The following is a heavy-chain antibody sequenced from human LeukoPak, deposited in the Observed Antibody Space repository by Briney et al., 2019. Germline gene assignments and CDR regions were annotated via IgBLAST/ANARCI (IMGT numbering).Heavy chain of an antibody. CDR2: ISAYNGNT. J-gene: IGHJ5*02. D-gene: IGHD2-21*02. Sequence: ASVKVSCKASGYTFTSYGISWVRQAPGQGLEWMGWISAYNGNTNYAQKLQGRVTMTTDTSTSTAYMELRSLRSDDTAVYYCARDGGDIVEVTAVSQTTNWFDPWGQGTLVTVSS. CDR1: GYTFTSYG. V-gene: IGHV1-18*01. CDR3: ARDGGDIVEVTAVSQTTNWFDP.